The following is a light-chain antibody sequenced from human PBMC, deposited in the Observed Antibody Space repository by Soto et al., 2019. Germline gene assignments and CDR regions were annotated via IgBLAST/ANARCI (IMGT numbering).Light chain of an antibody. CDR3: QQYGGTPWT. Sequence: EIVLTQSPGTLSLSPGDRATLSCRASQTISSTYLAWYQQKPGQAPRLLIYAASTRATGIPDRFRGSGSGTDFSLTISRLEPEDFAVYYCQQYGGTPWTFGQGTKVDIK. J-gene: IGKJ1*01. V-gene: IGKV3-20*01. CDR1: QTISSTY. CDR2: AAS.